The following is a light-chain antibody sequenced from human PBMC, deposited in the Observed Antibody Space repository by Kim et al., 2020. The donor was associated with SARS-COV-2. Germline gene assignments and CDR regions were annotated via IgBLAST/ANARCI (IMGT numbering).Light chain of an antibody. CDR3: QQCGSSPLT. V-gene: IGKV3-20*01. J-gene: IGKJ1*01. Sequence: EIVLTQSPGTLSLSPGERVTLSCRASQSVSSSYLAWYQQKPGQAPRLLMYGASSRATGIPDRFSGSGSGTDFTLIISRLEPEDFAVYYCQQCGSSPLTFGQGTKVDIK. CDR2: GAS. CDR1: QSVSSSY.